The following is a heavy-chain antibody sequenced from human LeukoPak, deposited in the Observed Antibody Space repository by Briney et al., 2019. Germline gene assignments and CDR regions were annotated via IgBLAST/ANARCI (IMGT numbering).Heavy chain of an antibody. CDR3: ATGYSYGPYYFDY. CDR1: GFTFSSYS. D-gene: IGHD5-18*01. J-gene: IGHJ4*02. V-gene: IGHV3-21*01. Sequence: MPGGSLRLSCAASGFTFSSYSMNWVRQAPGKGLEWVSSISSSSSYIYYADSVKGRFTISRDNSKNTLYLQMNSLKTEDTAVYYCATGYSYGPYYFDYWGQGTLVTVSS. CDR2: ISSSSSYI.